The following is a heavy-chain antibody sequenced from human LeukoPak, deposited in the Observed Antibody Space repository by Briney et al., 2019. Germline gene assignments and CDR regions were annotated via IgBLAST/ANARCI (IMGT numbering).Heavy chain of an antibody. CDR1: GFIVSSNY. CDR2: IYSGGST. V-gene: IGHV3-53*01. CDR3: ARATLDN. J-gene: IGHJ4*02. Sequence: GGSLRLSCAASGFIVSSNYISWVRQAPGKGLEWVSVIYSGGSTKYAGSAKPRFTISRDNSKNTVYLQMSSLRAEDTAVYYCARATLDNWGQGTLVTASS.